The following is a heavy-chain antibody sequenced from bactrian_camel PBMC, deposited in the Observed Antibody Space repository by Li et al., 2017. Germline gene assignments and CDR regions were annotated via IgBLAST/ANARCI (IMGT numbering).Heavy chain of an antibody. D-gene: IGHD1*01. CDR3: AADLMGWAVGIFPPRQRDFDS. J-gene: IGHJ6*01. Sequence: HVQLVESGGDSVQAGGSLRLTCTITGSTQNIHSLGWFRQAPGKGRVGIATIYPRNLDASDYYANAVQGRFTISRDDAKNTLYLQMNDLKPEDTAIYYCAADLMGWAVGIFPPRQRDFDSWGQGTQVTVS. CDR1: GSTQNIHS. CDR2: IYPRNLDASD. V-gene: IGHV3S1*01.